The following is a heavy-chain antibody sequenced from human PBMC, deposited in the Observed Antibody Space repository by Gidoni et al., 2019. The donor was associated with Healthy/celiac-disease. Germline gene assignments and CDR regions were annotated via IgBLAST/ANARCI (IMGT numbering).Heavy chain of an antibody. D-gene: IGHD6-13*01. CDR3: ERRSIAAAGSFDY. CDR1: GFSLSTSGMC. J-gene: IGHJ4*02. Sequence: QVTLRESGPALVKPTQTLTLTCTFSGFSLSTSGMCVSWIRQPPGKALEWLARIDWDDDKYYRTSLKTRLTISKDTSKNQVFLTMTNMDPVDTATYYCERRSIAAAGSFDYWGQGTLVTVSS. CDR2: IDWDDDK. V-gene: IGHV2-70*15.